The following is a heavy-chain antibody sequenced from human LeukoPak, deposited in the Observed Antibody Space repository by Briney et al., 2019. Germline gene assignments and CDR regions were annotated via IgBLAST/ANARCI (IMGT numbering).Heavy chain of an antibody. J-gene: IGHJ6*03. D-gene: IGHD4-17*01. V-gene: IGHV4-4*07. CDR3: ARTTVTVYYYYYYYMDV. CDR2: IYTSGST. Sequence: PSETLSLTCTVSGGSISSYYWSWIRQPAGKGLEWIGRIYTSGSTNYNPSLKSRVTMSVDTSKNQFSLKLSSVTAADTAVYYCARTTVTVYYYYYYYMDVWGKGTTVTVSS. CDR1: GGSISSYY.